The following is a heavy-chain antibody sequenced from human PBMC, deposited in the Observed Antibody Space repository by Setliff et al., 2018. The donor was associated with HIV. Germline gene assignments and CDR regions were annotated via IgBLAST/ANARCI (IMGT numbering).Heavy chain of an antibody. CDR1: GGSISNYY. CDR2: IHYGGGT. D-gene: IGHD3-10*01. J-gene: IGHJ6*03. CDR3: ARAVIRREDRGMWTKLWSAPNHMDV. Sequence: LSLTCSISGGSISNYYWVWVRQSPGKGLEWIGHIHYGGGTYYNPSLESRVSISRDTSKNQFSLNLRDVTAGDTALYYCARAVIRREDRGMWTKLWSAPNHMDVWGKGITVTVSS. V-gene: IGHV4-59*01.